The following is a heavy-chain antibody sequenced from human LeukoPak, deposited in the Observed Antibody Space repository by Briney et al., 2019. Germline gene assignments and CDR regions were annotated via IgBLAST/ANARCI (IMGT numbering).Heavy chain of an antibody. CDR3: AREQYYYGSGNTQTPLDY. J-gene: IGHJ4*02. V-gene: IGHV4-30-2*01. Sequence: PSQTLSLTCAVSGGSISSGGYSWSWIRQPPGKGLEWIGEINHSGSTNYNPSLKSRVTISVDTSKNQFSLKLSSVTAADTAVYYCAREQYYYGSGNTQTPLDYWGQGTLVTVSS. CDR2: INHSGST. D-gene: IGHD3-10*01. CDR1: GGSISSGGYS.